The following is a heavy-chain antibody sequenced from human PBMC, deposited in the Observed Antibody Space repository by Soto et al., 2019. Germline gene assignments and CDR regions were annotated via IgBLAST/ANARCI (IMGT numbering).Heavy chain of an antibody. CDR3: AREYYYDILTGYSHYYYGMDV. V-gene: IGHV1-18*01. CDR2: ISAYNGNT. D-gene: IGHD3-9*01. J-gene: IGHJ6*02. Sequence: GASVKVSCKASGYTFTSYGISWVRQAPGQGLEWMGWISAYNGNTNYAQKLQGRVTMTTDTSTSTAYQELRSLRSDDTAVYYCAREYYYDILTGYSHYYYGMDVWGQGTTVTVSS. CDR1: GYTFTSYG.